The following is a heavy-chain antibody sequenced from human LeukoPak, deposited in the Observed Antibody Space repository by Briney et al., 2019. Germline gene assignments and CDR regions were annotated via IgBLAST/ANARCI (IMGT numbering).Heavy chain of an antibody. CDR3: ARGATVTTWTYFDY. CDR2: IYYSGST. D-gene: IGHD4-17*01. J-gene: IGHJ4*02. V-gene: IGHV4-59*01. CDR1: GGSISGYY. Sequence: SETLSLTCTVSGGSISGYYWSWIRQPPGKGLEWIGYIYYSGSTNYNPSLKSRVTISVDTSKNQFSLKLSSVTAADTAVYYCARGATVTTWTYFDYWGQGTLVTVSS.